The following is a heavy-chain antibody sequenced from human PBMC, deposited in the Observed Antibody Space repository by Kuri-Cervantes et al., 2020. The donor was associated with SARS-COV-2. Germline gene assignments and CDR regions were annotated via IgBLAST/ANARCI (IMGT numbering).Heavy chain of an antibody. CDR2: ISAYNGNT. Sequence: ASVKVSCKASGYTFTSYGISWVRQAPGQALEWRGWISAYNGNTNYAQKLQRRVTITTDTSTSTAYMELRSLRSEDTAVYYCAEGAYDYVWGSSPHPPPLLFWGQGTLVTVSS. J-gene: IGHJ4*02. V-gene: IGHV1-18*01. D-gene: IGHD3-16*01. CDR1: GYTFTSYG. CDR3: AEGAYDYVWGSSPHPPPLLF.